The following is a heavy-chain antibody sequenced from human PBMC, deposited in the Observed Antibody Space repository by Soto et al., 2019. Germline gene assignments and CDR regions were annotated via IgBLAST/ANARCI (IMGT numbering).Heavy chain of an antibody. Sequence: ETLSLTCAVYGGSFSGYYWSWIRQPPGKGLEWIGEINHSGSTNYNPSLKSRVTISVDTSKNQFSLKLSSVTAADTAVYYCAGEGGDGYNSFDYWGQGTLVTVSS. D-gene: IGHD5-12*01. CDR3: AGEGGDGYNSFDY. V-gene: IGHV4-34*01. J-gene: IGHJ4*02. CDR2: INHSGST. CDR1: GGSFSGYY.